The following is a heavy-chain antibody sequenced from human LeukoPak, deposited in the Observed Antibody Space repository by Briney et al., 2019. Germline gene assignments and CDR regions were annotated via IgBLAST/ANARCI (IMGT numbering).Heavy chain of an antibody. V-gene: IGHV3-7*03. D-gene: IGHD4-23*01. Sequence: GGSLRLSCEASKFTFSDHWMTWVRQAPGKGLEWVADIKKDGSEKNQVDSVKGRFTISRDNAKNSLYLQMNSLRAEDTALYHCAGGNSGAFDIWGQGTMVTVSS. CDR2: IKKDGSEK. CDR1: KFTFSDHW. J-gene: IGHJ3*02. CDR3: AGGNSGAFDI.